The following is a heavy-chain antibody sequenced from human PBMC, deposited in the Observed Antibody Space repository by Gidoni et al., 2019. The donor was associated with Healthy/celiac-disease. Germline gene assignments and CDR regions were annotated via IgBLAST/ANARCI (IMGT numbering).Heavy chain of an antibody. J-gene: IGHJ6*03. V-gene: IGHV4-34*01. CDR3: ARGNSGYDYARSYYYYYMDV. CDR1: GGSFSGSY. D-gene: IGHD5-12*01. Sequence: QVQLQQWGAGLLKPSETLSLTCAVYGGSFSGSYWSWIRQPPGKGLEWIGEINHSGSTNYNPSLKSRVTISVDTSRNQFSLKLSSVTAADTAVYYCARGNSGYDYARSYYYYYMDVWGKGTTVTVSS. CDR2: INHSGST.